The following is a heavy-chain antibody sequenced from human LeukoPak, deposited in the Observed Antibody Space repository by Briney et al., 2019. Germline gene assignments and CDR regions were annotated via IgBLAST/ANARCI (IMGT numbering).Heavy chain of an antibody. Sequence: ASVKVSCKASGGTFSSYAISWVRQAPGQGLEWMGGIIPIFGTANYAQKFQGRVTITADESTSTAYMELSSLRSEDTAVYYCARELYCSSPSCRKFDPWGQGTLVTVSS. CDR1: GGTFSSYA. CDR2: IIPIFGTA. D-gene: IGHD2-2*01. V-gene: IGHV1-69*01. J-gene: IGHJ5*02. CDR3: ARELYCSSPSCRKFDP.